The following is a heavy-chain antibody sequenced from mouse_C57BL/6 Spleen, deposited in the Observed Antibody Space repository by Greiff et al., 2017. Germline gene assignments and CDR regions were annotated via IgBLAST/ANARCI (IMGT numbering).Heavy chain of an antibody. J-gene: IGHJ1*03. D-gene: IGHD4-1*01. CDR2: ISSGSSTI. V-gene: IGHV5-17*01. CDR1: GFTFSDYG. Sequence: VQLQQSGGGLVKPGGSLKLSCAASGFTFSDYGMHWVRQAPEKGLEWVAYISSGSSTIYYADTVKGRFTISRDNAKNTLFLQMTSLRSEDTAMYYCARTGKYFDVWGTGTTVTVSS. CDR3: ARTGKYFDV.